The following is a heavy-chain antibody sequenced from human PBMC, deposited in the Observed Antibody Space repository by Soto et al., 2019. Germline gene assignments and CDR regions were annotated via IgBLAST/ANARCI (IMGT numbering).Heavy chain of an antibody. D-gene: IGHD6-19*01. CDR3: AKGLSRMDSSGWGYFVN. CDR2: ISGSGGSK. J-gene: IGHJ4*02. V-gene: IGHV3-23*01. CDR1: GFTFSSHA. Sequence: TGGFLRLPCGASGFTFSSHAMSWVRQAPGKGLEWVSAISGSGGSKYYADPGKGRFTISRNNSKNTLYLQMKSLRAEDTAVYYCAKGLSRMDSSGWGYFVNWGQATLVTVSS.